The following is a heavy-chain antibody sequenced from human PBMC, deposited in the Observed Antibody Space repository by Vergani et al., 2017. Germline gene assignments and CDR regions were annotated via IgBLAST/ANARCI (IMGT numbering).Heavy chain of an antibody. D-gene: IGHD5-12*01. Sequence: EVQLLESGGDLVQPGGSLRLSCAASGFTFNHYAMNWVRQAPGKGLEWVLGISGSGGSTYYAGPVKGRFTISRDSSKNTLYLQMNSLSAGDTAVYYCANANPRNSGYDYLYYYHAMDVWGQETTVTVSS. CDR2: ISGSGGST. V-gene: IGHV3-23*01. CDR1: GFTFNHYA. CDR3: ANANPRNSGYDYLYYYHAMDV. J-gene: IGHJ6*02.